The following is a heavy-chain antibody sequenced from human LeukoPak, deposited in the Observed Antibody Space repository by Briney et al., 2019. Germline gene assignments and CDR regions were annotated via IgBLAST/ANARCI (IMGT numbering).Heavy chain of an antibody. J-gene: IGHJ4*02. CDR1: GFTFSSYG. Sequence: GGSLRLSCVASGFTFSSYGMIWVRQAPGKGLEWVSCINSFGAITYYGDSVKGRFTISRDNSKNTLYLQMNSLRAEDTAVYYCARGGHDGTYYLSYWGQGTLVTVSS. V-gene: IGHV3-23*01. D-gene: IGHD1-26*01. CDR2: INSFGAIT. CDR3: ARGGHDGTYYLSY.